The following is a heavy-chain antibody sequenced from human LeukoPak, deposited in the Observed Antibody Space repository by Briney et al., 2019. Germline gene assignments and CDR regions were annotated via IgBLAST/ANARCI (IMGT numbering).Heavy chain of an antibody. Sequence: GESLKISCQGSGYNFITYWIGWVRQMHGKGLEWMGIIYPANSDTRYSPSFQAQVTFAVDKSISTAYLQWSSLKASDTAMYYCARHRGDSNSPRGMDVWGQGTTVTVSS. CDR3: ARHRGDSNSPRGMDV. CDR1: GYNFITYW. V-gene: IGHV5-51*01. J-gene: IGHJ6*02. CDR2: IYPANSDT. D-gene: IGHD2-21*02.